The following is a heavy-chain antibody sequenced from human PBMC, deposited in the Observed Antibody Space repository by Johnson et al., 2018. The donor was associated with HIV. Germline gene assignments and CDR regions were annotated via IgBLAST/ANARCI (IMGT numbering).Heavy chain of an antibody. CDR1: GFTFSS. CDR2: ISHDGSHK. CDR3: ARGGSAARGNWNCGGDCSTFLLLDAFDI. Sequence: QVQLVESGGGVVQPGRSLRLSCAASGFTFSSMHWDRQAPGKGLEWVAVISHDGSHKYYADSVKGRFSLSRDISKNMLYLQMHSLRGDDTAVYYCARGGSAARGNWNCGGDCSTFLLLDAFDIWGQGTMVTISS. V-gene: IGHV3-30*03. J-gene: IGHJ3*02. D-gene: IGHD2-21*02.